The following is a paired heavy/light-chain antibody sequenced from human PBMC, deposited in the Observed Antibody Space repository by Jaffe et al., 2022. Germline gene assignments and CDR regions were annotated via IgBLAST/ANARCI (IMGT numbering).Light chain of an antibody. CDR3: QQSYNTPPT. Sequence: DIQMTQSPSSLSASVGDRVTITCRASQSISSYLNWYQQKPGKAPELLIYAASSLQSGVPSRFSGSGSGTDFTLTISSLQPEDFATYYCQQSYNTPPTFGPGTKVDIK. J-gene: IGKJ3*01. CDR2: AAS. V-gene: IGKV1-39*01. CDR1: QSISSY.
Heavy chain of an antibody. CDR1: GYSIRSGYY. D-gene: IGHD2-15*01. CDR3: GSHRGYPGYFDH. V-gene: IGHV4-38-2*01. CDR2: IYHSGNT. Sequence: QVQLQESGPGLVKPSETLSLTCAVSGYSIRSGYYWGWIRQPPGKGLEWIGSIYHSGNTYYNPSLKSRVTISVDTSKNGFSLKLTSVTAADTAVFYCGSHRGYPGYFDHWGQGTLVTVSS. J-gene: IGHJ4*02.